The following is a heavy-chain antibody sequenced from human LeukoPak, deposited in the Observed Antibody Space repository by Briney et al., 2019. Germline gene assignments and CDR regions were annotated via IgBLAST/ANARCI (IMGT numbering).Heavy chain of an antibody. Sequence: GGSLRLSCAASGFTFSSYAMSWVRQAPGKGLEWVSVIYSGGSTYYADSVKGRFTISRDNSKNTLYLQMNSLRAEDTAVYYCASRGYSYGTNDYWGQGTLVTVSS. D-gene: IGHD5-18*01. V-gene: IGHV3-53*01. J-gene: IGHJ4*02. CDR3: ASRGYSYGTNDY. CDR1: GFTFSSYA. CDR2: IYSGGST.